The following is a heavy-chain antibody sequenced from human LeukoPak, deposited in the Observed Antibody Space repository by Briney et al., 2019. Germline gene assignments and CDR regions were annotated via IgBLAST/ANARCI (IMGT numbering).Heavy chain of an antibody. CDR3: AKDDYYDSSGLDY. Sequence: PGGSLRLSCAASGFTFSSYGMHCVRQAPGKGLEWVAVISYDGSNKYYADSVKGRFTISRDNSKNTLYLQMNSLRAEDTAVYYCAKDDYYDSSGLDYWGQGTLVTVSS. CDR2: ISYDGSNK. CDR1: GFTFSSYG. J-gene: IGHJ4*02. V-gene: IGHV3-30*18. D-gene: IGHD3-22*01.